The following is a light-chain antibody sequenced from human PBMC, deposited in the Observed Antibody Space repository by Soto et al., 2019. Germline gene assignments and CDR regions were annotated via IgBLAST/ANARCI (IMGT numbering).Light chain of an antibody. CDR1: QSISSK. V-gene: IGKV3-15*01. CDR2: GAS. Sequence: EKVMTQAPATLSVSPGERATLSCRASQSISSKLAWYQQKPGQAPRLLIYGASTRATCIPARFSGSGSGTEFTLTISSLQSEDFAVYYCQQYYNWPRTFGQGTRLEIK. CDR3: QQYYNWPRT. J-gene: IGKJ5*01.